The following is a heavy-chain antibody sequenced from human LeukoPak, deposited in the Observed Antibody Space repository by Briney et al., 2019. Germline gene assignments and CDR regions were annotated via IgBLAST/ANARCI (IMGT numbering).Heavy chain of an antibody. Sequence: GRSLRLSCAASGFTFSVYAMHWVRQAPGKGLEWVAIISYDGSNKYYADSVKGRFTISRDNSKNTLYLQMNSLRAEDTAVYYCARDDPAESSGFWGRGTLVTVSS. V-gene: IGHV3-30*04. CDR1: GFTFSVYA. CDR3: ARDDPAESSGF. CDR2: ISYDGSNK. D-gene: IGHD3-22*01. J-gene: IGHJ2*01.